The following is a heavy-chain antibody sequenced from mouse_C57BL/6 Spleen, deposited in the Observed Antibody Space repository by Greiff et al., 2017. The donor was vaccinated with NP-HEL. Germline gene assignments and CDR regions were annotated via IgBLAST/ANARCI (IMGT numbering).Heavy chain of an antibody. CDR1: GFTFSSYG. CDR2: ISSGGSYT. CDR3: ARGEGDITTVDYYAMDY. V-gene: IGHV5-6*01. D-gene: IGHD1-1*01. Sequence: EVQLVESGGDLVKPGGSLKLSCAASGFTFSSYGMSWVRQTPDKRLEWVATISSGGSYTYYLDSVKGRFTISTDNAKNTLYLQMSSLKSEDTAMYYCARGEGDITTVDYYAMDYWGQGTSVTVSS. J-gene: IGHJ4*01.